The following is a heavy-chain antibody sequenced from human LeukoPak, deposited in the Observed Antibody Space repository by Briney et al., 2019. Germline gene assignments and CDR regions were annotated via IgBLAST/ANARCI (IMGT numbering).Heavy chain of an antibody. CDR3: ARGRVSSSTWYSTYYYYFYMDV. D-gene: IGHD1-1*01. Sequence: PSETLSLTCAVYAESFSDYYWTWIRRPPGKGLEWIGYVDHTGSTNFNPSLNGRVSISRDTTNNLFSLRLRSVTAADTAVYFCARGRVSSSTWYSTYYYYFYMDVWGKGTTVTVSS. J-gene: IGHJ6*03. V-gene: IGHV4-59*01. CDR1: AESFSDYY. CDR2: VDHTGST.